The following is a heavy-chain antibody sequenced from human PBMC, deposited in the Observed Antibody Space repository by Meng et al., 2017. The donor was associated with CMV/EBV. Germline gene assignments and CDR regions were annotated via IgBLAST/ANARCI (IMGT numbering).Heavy chain of an antibody. J-gene: IGHJ6*02. CDR1: GYTFSSYS. CDR3: ARVRGWYTGGYYYYYGMDV. D-gene: IGHD6-19*01. V-gene: IGHV1-69*05. Sequence: SVKVSCKASGYTFSSYSIGWVRQAPGQGLEWMGGINPIFGTANYAQKFQGRVTITTDESMSTAYMELSSLRSEDTAVYYCARVRGWYTGGYYYYYGMDVWGQGTTVTVSS. CDR2: INPIFGTA.